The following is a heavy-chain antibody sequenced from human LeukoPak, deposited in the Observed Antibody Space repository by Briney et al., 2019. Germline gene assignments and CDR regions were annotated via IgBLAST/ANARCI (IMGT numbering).Heavy chain of an antibody. D-gene: IGHD6-13*01. Sequence: PGGSLRLSCAASGFTFSSYSMNWVRQAPGKGLEWVSYISSSSSTIYYADSVKGRFTISRDNSKNTLYLQMNSLRAEDTAVYYCAKEAYSSSWYRLDYWGQGTLVTVSS. J-gene: IGHJ4*02. V-gene: IGHV3-48*01. CDR1: GFTFSSYS. CDR2: ISSSSSTI. CDR3: AKEAYSSSWYRLDY.